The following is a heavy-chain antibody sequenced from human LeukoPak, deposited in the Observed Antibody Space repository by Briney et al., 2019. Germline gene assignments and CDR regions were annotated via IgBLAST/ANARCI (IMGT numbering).Heavy chain of an antibody. D-gene: IGHD2-21*02. CDR1: GFTFSSYG. J-gene: IGHJ4*02. Sequence: PGGSLRLSCAASGFTFSSYGMHWVRQAPGKGLEWVAFIRYDGSNKYYADSVKGRFTISRDNSKNTLYLQMNSLRAEDTAVYYCARGGDPPFDYWGQGTLVTVSS. CDR2: IRYDGSNK. CDR3: ARGGDPPFDY. V-gene: IGHV3-30*02.